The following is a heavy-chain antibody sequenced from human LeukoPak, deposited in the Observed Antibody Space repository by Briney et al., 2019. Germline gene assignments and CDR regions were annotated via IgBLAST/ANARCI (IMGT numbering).Heavy chain of an antibody. J-gene: IGHJ4*02. CDR3: ARGGFDFYYFDY. CDR2: ISGGSSYT. V-gene: IGHV3-11*05. Sequence: PGGSLRLSCAASGFTFSDYYMSWVRQAPGKGLEWVSSISGGSSYTKYADSVKGRFTISRDNAKNPLYLQMNSLRAEDMAVYYCARGGFDFYYFDYWGQGALVTVSS. D-gene: IGHD3-9*01. CDR1: GFTFSDYY.